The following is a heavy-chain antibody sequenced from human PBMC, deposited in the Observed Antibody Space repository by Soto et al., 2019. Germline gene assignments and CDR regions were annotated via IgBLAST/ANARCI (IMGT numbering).Heavy chain of an antibody. D-gene: IGHD2-2*01. J-gene: IGHJ1*01. Sequence: GGSLRLSCAASGFTFSSYAMSWVRQAPGKGLEWVSAISGSGGSTYYADSVKGRFTISRDNSKNTLYLQMNSLRAEDTAVYYCAKGGRGYPLPPLSYFPPGAQRTLPTVP. CDR1: GFTFSSYA. V-gene: IGHV3-23*01. CDR2: ISGSGGST. CDR3: AKGGRGYPLPPLSYFPP.